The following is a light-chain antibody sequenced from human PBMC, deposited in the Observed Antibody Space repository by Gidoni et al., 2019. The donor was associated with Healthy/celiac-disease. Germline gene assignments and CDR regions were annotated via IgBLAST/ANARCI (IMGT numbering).Light chain of an antibody. CDR2: AAS. CDR1: QSISSY. V-gene: IGKV1-39*01. CDR3: QQSYSTHWT. J-gene: IGKJ1*01. Sequence: IQMPQSPSSLSASVGDRVTITCRASQSISSYLNWYQQKPGNAPKLLIYAASSLQSGVPSRFSGRGSGTDFTLTISSLQPEDFATYYCQQSYSTHWTFGQGTKVEIK.